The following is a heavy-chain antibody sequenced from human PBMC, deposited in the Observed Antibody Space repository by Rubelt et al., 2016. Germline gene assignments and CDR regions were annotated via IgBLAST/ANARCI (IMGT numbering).Heavy chain of an antibody. D-gene: IGHD1-7*01. CDR1: GGTFSSYA. Sequence: QVQLVQSGAEVKKPGSSVKVSCKASGGTFSSYAISWVRQAPGQGLEWMGGIIPILGIANYAQKFQGRVTITADKSTRTAYMELSSLRSEDTAVYYCARDRPELRNNYYYYYGMDVWGQGTTVTVSS. CDR2: IIPILGIA. CDR3: ARDRPELRNNYYYYYGMDV. V-gene: IGHV1-69*10. J-gene: IGHJ6*02.